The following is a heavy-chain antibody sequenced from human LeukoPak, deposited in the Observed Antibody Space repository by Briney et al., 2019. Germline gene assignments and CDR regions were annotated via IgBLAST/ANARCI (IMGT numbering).Heavy chain of an antibody. J-gene: IGHJ4*02. D-gene: IGHD3-10*01. V-gene: IGHV3-33*01. CDR3: ASWRGSGSYGGYFDY. CDR1: GFTFSSYG. Sequence: RSGGSLGLSCAASGFTFSSYGMYWVRQAPGKGLEWVALIWYDGSNKYYADSVKGRFTISRDNSKNTLYLQMNSLRVEDTAVYYCASWRGSGSYGGYFDYWGQGTLVTVSS. CDR2: IWYDGSNK.